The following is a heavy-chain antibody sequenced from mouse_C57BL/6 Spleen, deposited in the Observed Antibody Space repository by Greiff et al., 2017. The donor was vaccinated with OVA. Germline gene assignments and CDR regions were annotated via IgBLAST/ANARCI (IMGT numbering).Heavy chain of an antibody. D-gene: IGHD2-4*01. CDR2: IYPRSGNT. CDR3: ARKDYDSDYYAMDY. J-gene: IGHJ4*01. Sequence: VQLQQSGAELARPGASVKLSCKASGYTFTSYGISWVKQRTGQGLEWIGEIYPRSGNTYYNEKFKGKATLTADKSSSAAYMELRSLTSEDSAVYFCARKDYDSDYYAMDYWGQGTSVTVSS. CDR1: GYTFTSYG. V-gene: IGHV1-81*01.